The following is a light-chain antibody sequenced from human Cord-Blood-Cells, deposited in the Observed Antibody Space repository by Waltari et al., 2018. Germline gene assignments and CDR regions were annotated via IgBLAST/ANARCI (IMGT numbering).Light chain of an antibody. CDR1: SSDVGGYNY. CDR2: EVS. CDR3: SSYTGSSTWV. Sequence: QSALTQPASVSGSPGQSITISCTGTSSDVGGYNYVSWYQQHPGKAHKLMIDEVSKRPSGVSNRFSGSTSGTTASLTISGLQAEDEADYYCSSYTGSSTWVFGGGTKLTVL. V-gene: IGLV2-14*01. J-gene: IGLJ3*02.